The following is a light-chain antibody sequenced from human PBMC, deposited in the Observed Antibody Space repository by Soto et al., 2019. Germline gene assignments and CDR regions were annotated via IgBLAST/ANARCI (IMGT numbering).Light chain of an antibody. J-gene: IGLJ3*02. CDR1: SSNIGAGYD. V-gene: IGLV1-40*01. Sequence: QLVLTQPPSVSGAPGQRVTISCTGSSSNIGAGYDVHWYQQLPGTAPKLLIYGNSNRPSGVPDRFSGSKSGTSASLAITGLQXEDEADYXCQSYDSSLSGWVFGGGTKLTVL. CDR2: GNS. CDR3: QSYDSSLSGWV.